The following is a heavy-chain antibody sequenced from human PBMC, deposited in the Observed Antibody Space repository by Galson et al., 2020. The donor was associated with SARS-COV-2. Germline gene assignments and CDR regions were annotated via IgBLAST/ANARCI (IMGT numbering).Heavy chain of an antibody. V-gene: IGHV2-70*11. CDR1: RFSLRTSGMC. CDR2: IDWDDDK. Sequence: SGPPLVKPTHTLTLTCTFSRFSLRTSGMCVSWFRQPPGKALEWLARIDWDDDKYYSTSLKTRLTLSKDTSKNQVVLTMTNMDPVDTATYYCARMVVRGVTYDYWGQGTLVTVSS. J-gene: IGHJ4*02. CDR3: ARMVVRGVTYDY. D-gene: IGHD3-10*01.